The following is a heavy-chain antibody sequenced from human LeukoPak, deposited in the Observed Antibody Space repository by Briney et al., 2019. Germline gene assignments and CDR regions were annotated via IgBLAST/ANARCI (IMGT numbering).Heavy chain of an antibody. CDR1: GFTFSSYG. CDR2: ISYDGSNK. J-gene: IGHJ6*03. Sequence: GRSLRLSCAASGFTFSSYGMHWVRQAPGKGLEWVAVISYDGSNKYYADSVKGRFTISRDNSKNTLYLQMNSLRAEDTAVYYCAKLRPFTMIADIDVWGKGTTVTISS. V-gene: IGHV3-30*18. CDR3: AKLRPFTMIADIDV. D-gene: IGHD3-22*01.